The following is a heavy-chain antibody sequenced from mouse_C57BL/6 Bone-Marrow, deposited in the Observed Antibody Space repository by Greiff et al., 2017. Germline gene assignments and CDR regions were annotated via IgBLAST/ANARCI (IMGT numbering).Heavy chain of an antibody. CDR1: GYTFTSYG. CDR3: ARLLYYFDY. CDR2: IYPRSGNT. J-gene: IGHJ2*01. Sequence: VQRVESGAELARPGASVKLSCKASGYTFTSYGISWVKQRTGQGLEWIGEIYPRSGNTYYNEKFKGKATLTADKSSSTAYMELRSLTSEDSAVYFCARLLYYFDYWGQGTTLTVSS. V-gene: IGHV1-81*01.